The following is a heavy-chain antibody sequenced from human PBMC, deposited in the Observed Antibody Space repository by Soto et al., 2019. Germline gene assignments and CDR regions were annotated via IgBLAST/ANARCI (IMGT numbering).Heavy chain of an antibody. D-gene: IGHD6-13*01. V-gene: IGHV4-39*01. CDR1: GGSISSSSYY. CDR3: ARQGRQLVSTIDY. Sequence: SETLSLTCTVSGGSISSSSYYWGWIRQPPGKGLEWIGSIYYSGSTYYNPSLKSRVTISVDTSKNQFSLKLSSVTAADTAVYYCARQGRQLVSTIDYWGQGTLVTV. CDR2: IYYSGST. J-gene: IGHJ4*02.